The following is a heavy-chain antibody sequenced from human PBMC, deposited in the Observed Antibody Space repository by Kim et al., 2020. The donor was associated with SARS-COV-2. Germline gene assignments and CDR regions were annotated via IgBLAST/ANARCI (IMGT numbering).Heavy chain of an antibody. V-gene: IGHV3-7*01. CDR1: GFTFSSYW. CDR3: ARDRYCSSTSCYVGPSDY. CDR2: IKQDGSEK. Sequence: GGSLRLSCAASGFTFSSYWMSWVRQAPGKGLEWVANIKQDGSEKYYVDSVKGRFTISRDNAKNSLYLQMNSLRAEDTAVYYCARDRYCSSTSCYVGPSDYWGQGTLVTVSS. J-gene: IGHJ4*02. D-gene: IGHD2-2*01.